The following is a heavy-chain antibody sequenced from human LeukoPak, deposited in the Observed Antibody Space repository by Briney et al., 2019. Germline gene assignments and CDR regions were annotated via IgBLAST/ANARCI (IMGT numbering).Heavy chain of an antibody. CDR3: ARGSAGTTFIAY. J-gene: IGHJ4*02. V-gene: IGHV1-2*02. CDR2: INPNSGDT. CDR1: GYTITGYY. D-gene: IGHD1-7*01. Sequence: ASVKVSCKASGYTITGYYIHWVRQAPGQGLEWMGWINPNSGDTNYAQKFQGRVTMTRDTSISTAYMELSRLRSDDTAVYYCARGSAGTTFIAYWGQGTLVTVSS.